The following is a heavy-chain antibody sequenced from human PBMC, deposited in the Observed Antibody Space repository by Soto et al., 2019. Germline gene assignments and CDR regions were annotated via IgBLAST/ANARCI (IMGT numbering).Heavy chain of an antibody. J-gene: IGHJ6*02. CDR3: ARDRGIAATRYYYYYGMDV. D-gene: IGHD6-13*01. CDR1: GYTFTSYG. V-gene: IGHV1-18*01. Sequence: QVQLVQSGAEVKKPGASVKVSCKASGYTFTSYGISWVRQAPGQGLEWMGWISAFNGNTNYAQKLQGRVTMTTDTSTSTAYMEMRSLRSDDTAVYYCARDRGIAATRYYYYYGMDVWGQGTTVTVSS. CDR2: ISAFNGNT.